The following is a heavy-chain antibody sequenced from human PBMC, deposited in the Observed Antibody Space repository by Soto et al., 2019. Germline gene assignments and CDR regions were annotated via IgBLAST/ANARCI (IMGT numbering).Heavy chain of an antibody. Sequence: EVQLVASGGGLVQPGGSLRLSCGASGFTFRNYDMHWVRQGTGKGLEWVSGISAAGDPDYADSVEGRFTISRENAQNSFFLQMNSLRVGDTAVYYCARTDRDFYGLDVWGQGTTVIVSS. CDR2: ISAAGDP. CDR1: GFTFRNYD. J-gene: IGHJ6*02. CDR3: ARTDRDFYGLDV. V-gene: IGHV3-13*05.